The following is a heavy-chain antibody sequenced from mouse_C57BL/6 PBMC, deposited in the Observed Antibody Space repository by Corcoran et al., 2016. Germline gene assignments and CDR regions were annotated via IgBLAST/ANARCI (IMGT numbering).Heavy chain of an antibody. J-gene: IGHJ1*03. CDR1: GYAFSSYW. D-gene: IGHD1-1*01. V-gene: IGHV1-80*01. CDR2: IYPGDGDT. CDR3: ARNYGSSSWYFDG. Sequence: QVQLQQSGAELVKPGASVKISCKASGYAFSSYWMNWVKQRPGKGLEWIGQIYPGDGDTNYNGKFKGKAKLTADKSSSTAYMQLSSLTSEDSAVYFCARNYGSSSWYFDGWGTGTTVTVSS.